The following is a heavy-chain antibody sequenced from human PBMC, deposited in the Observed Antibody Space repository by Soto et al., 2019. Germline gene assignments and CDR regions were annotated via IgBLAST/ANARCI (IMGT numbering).Heavy chain of an antibody. V-gene: IGHV4-31*03. Sequence: QVQLQESGPGLVKPSQTLSLTCTVSGGSISSGGYYWSWIRQHPGKGLEWIGYIYYSGSTYYNPSLTSRVTISVDTSKNQFSLKLSSVTAADTAVYYCARSGYSYGPNPLPYWGQGTLVTVSS. CDR3: ARSGYSYGPNPLPY. CDR1: GGSISSGGYY. CDR2: IYYSGST. J-gene: IGHJ4*02. D-gene: IGHD5-18*01.